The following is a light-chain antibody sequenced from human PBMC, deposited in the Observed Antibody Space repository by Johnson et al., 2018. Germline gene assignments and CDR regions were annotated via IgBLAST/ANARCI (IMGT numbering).Light chain of an antibody. V-gene: IGLV1-51*02. CDR2: ENN. CDR3: GTWDSGLSAGNV. J-gene: IGLJ1*01. CDR1: SSNIGNNY. Sequence: QSVLTQPPSVSAAPGQKVTISCSGSSSNIGNNYVSWYQQLPGTAPKLLIYENNKRPSGIPDRFSGSKSGTSATLGITGLQTGDAADYYCGTWDSGLSAGNVFGTGTKVTVL.